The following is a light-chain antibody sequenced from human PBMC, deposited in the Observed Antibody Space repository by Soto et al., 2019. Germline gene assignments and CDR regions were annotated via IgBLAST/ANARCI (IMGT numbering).Light chain of an antibody. J-gene: IGKJ4*01. CDR2: GAS. CDR3: QQYGRSPLT. V-gene: IGKV3-20*01. CDR1: QSVSSSY. Sequence: EIVLTQSPGTLSLSPGERATLSCMASQSVSSSYLAWYQQKPGQAPRLLIYGASSRATGIPDRFSGRGSGTDFTLTISRLEPEDFALEYCQQYGRSPLTFGGGTKVEI.